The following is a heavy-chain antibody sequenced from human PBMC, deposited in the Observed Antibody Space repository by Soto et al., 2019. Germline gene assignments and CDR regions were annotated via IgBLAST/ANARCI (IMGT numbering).Heavy chain of an antibody. CDR3: ARDSADEKYDTRGYYPVWVCDS. J-gene: IGHJ4*02. CDR1: GFTFSDYG. V-gene: IGHV3-30-3*01. D-gene: IGHD3-22*01. CDR2: LSHDGTNK. Sequence: PGGSLRLSCAASGFTFSDYGMHWVRQAPGRGLEWVAVLSHDGTNKYYADSLKGRFTVSRDNSRNTLYLQMNSLRPEDAAIYYCARDSADEKYDTRGYYPVWVCDSWGQGTLVTVSS.